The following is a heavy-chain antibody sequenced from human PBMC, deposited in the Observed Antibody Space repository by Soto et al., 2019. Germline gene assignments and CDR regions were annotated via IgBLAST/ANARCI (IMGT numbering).Heavy chain of an antibody. V-gene: IGHV1-18*01. CDR2: ISAYNVNT. J-gene: IGHJ5*02. CDR1: GYTFTSYG. D-gene: IGHD6-19*01. Sequence: ASVKVSCKASGYTFTSYGISWVRQAPGQGLEWMGWISAYNVNTNYAQKLQGRVTMTTETSTSTAYMELRSLRSDDTAVYYCARGAVAGTQPNNWFDPWGQGTLVTVSS. CDR3: ARGAVAGTQPNNWFDP.